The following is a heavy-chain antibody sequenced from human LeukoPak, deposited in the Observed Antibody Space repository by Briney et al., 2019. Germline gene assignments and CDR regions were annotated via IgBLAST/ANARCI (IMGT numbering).Heavy chain of an antibody. Sequence: SETLSLTCTVSGGSVSSGSYYWSWIRQPPGKGLEWIGYIYYSGSTYYNPSLKSRVTISVDTSKNQFSLKLSSVTAADTAVYYCARERSYYDSSGYHGSVWGQGTQVTVSS. J-gene: IGHJ4*02. CDR3: ARERSYYDSSGYHGSV. V-gene: IGHV4-61*01. CDR2: IYYSGST. CDR1: GGSVSSGSYY. D-gene: IGHD3-22*01.